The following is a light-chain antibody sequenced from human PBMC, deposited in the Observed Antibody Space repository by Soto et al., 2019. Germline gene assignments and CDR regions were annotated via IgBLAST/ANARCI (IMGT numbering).Light chain of an antibody. CDR2: AAS. Sequence: DIEMTQSPSSLSASVGDTVTITCRASQSISGSLNWYQQQPGKAPRLLIYAASTLQTGVPFRFSDSGSGTDFTLTISSLQPEDSATYFCQQTYSLPHTFGQGTKLEIK. J-gene: IGKJ2*01. V-gene: IGKV1-39*01. CDR1: QSISGS. CDR3: QQTYSLPHT.